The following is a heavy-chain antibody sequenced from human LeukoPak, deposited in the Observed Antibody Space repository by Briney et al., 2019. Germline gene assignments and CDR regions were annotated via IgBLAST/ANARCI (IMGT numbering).Heavy chain of an antibody. Sequence: GEPLRISCKGSGYSFTSYWISWVRQMPGKGLEWMGRIDPSDSYTNYSPSFQGHVTISADKSISTAYLQRSSLKASDTAMYYCAREYCSGGSCYSNRWFDPWGQGTLVTVSS. J-gene: IGHJ5*02. D-gene: IGHD2-15*01. CDR1: GYSFTSYW. V-gene: IGHV5-10-1*01. CDR2: IDPSDSYT. CDR3: AREYCSGGSCYSNRWFDP.